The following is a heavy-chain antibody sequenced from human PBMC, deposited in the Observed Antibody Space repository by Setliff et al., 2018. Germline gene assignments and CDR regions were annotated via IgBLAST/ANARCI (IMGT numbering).Heavy chain of an antibody. CDR2: IQEDGGQE. D-gene: IGHD2-15*01. V-gene: IGHV3-7*03. CDR1: GFTFSSYW. Sequence: HPGGSLRLSCAASGFTFSSYWMTWVRQAPGKGLEWVANIQEDGGQENYVDSVKAQITFSVDKSITTAYLQWSTLQASDTAMYYCVRPSAGYSRPFDVWGQGTMVTVSS. J-gene: IGHJ3*01. CDR3: VRPSAGYSRPFDV.